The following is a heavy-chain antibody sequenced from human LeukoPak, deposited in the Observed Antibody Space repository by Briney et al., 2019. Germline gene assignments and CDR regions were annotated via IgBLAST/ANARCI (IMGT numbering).Heavy chain of an antibody. Sequence: SETLSLTCTVPGGYINYYYWTSIRQPPGKGLELIGYIYYSGSTNYNPSLKSRVTISVDTSKNQFSPKLTSVTAADPAVYYCARVWPSKKASDIWGQGTMVTVSS. CDR1: GGYINYYY. CDR3: ARVWPSKKASDI. D-gene: IGHD3-16*01. V-gene: IGHV4-59*01. J-gene: IGHJ3*02. CDR2: IYYSGST.